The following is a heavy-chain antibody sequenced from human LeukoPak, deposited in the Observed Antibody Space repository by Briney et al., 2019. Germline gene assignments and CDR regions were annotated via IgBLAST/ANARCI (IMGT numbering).Heavy chain of an antibody. CDR2: INPNSGGT. J-gene: IGHJ5*02. Sequence: GASVKVSCKASGYTFTGYYMHWVRQAPGQGLEWMGWINPNSGGTNYAQKFQGRVIMTRDTSISTAYMELSRLRSDDTAVYYCARELRVRRAPTNNRTYFDPWGQGTLVTVSS. CDR3: ARELRVRRAPTNNRTYFDP. D-gene: IGHD1-14*01. CDR1: GYTFTGYY. V-gene: IGHV1-2*02.